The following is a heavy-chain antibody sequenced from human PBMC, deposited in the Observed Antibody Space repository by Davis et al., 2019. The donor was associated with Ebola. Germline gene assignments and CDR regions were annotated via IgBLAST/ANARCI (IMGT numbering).Heavy chain of an antibody. CDR3: ARDGSPGSGWGDLQTMNWFDP. J-gene: IGHJ5*02. CDR2: INPNSGGT. CDR1: GYTFTGYY. V-gene: IGHV1-2*04. Sequence: ASVKVSCKASGYTFTGYYMHWVRQAPGQGLEWMGWINPNSGGTNYAKKFQGWVTMTRDTSISTAYMELSRLGSDDTAVYYCARDGSPGSGWGDLQTMNWFDPWGQGTLVTVSS. D-gene: IGHD6-19*01.